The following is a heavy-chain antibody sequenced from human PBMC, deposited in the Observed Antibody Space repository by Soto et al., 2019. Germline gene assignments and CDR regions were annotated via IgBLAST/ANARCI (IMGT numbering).Heavy chain of an antibody. D-gene: IGHD5-12*01. Sequence: PGGSLRLSCAASGFTFSNAWMNWVRQAPGKGLEWVGRIKSKTDGGTTDYAAPVKGRFTISRDDSKNTLYLQMNSLKTEDTAVYYCMSRVEMATGNWFDPWGQGTLVTVSS. J-gene: IGHJ5*02. CDR1: GFTFSNAW. CDR2: IKSKTDGGTT. CDR3: MSRVEMATGNWFDP. V-gene: IGHV3-15*07.